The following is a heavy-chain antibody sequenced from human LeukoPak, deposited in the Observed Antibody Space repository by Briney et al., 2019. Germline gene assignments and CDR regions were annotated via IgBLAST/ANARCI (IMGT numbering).Heavy chain of an antibody. CDR1: GGTFSSYA. V-gene: IGHV1-69*05. D-gene: IGHD3-22*01. CDR2: IIPIFGTA. J-gene: IGHJ4*02. Sequence: ASVMVSCKASGGTFSSYAISWVRQAPGQGLEWMGGIIPIFGTANYAQKFQGRVTITTDESTSTAYMELSSLRSEDTAVYYCARIPTYDSSGYYYENDDYWGQGTLVTVSS. CDR3: ARIPTYDSSGYYYENDDY.